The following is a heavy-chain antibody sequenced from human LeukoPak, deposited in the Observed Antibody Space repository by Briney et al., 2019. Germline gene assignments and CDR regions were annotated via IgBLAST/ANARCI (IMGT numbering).Heavy chain of an antibody. J-gene: IGHJ4*02. CDR1: GGSINSHSYY. CDR3: VRHISTKTGYFDS. CDR2: VYYDGTS. V-gene: IGHV4-39*01. Sequence: SETLGLTCTVSGGSINSHSYYWGWIRQPPGKGLEWIGSVYYDGTSYSNPSLKSRVAVFVDTSRDHLSLDLSLLTAADAALYYCVRHISTKTGYFDSCGQGTLVSVSS. D-gene: IGHD5-24*01.